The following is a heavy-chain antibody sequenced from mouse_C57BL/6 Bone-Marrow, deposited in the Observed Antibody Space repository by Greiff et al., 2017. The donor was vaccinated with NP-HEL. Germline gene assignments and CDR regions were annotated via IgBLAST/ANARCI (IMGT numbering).Heavy chain of an antibody. D-gene: IGHD1-1*01. CDR3: YYYGSSHYYAMDY. CDR1: GYTFTSYW. V-gene: IGHV1-64*01. CDR2: IHPNSGST. J-gene: IGHJ4*01. Sequence: QVQLQQPGAELVKPGASVKLSCKASGYTFTSYWMHWVTQRPGQGLEWIGMIHPNSGSTNYNEKFKSKATLTVDKSSSTAYMQLSSLTSEDSAVYYCYYYGSSHYYAMDYWGQGTSVTVSS.